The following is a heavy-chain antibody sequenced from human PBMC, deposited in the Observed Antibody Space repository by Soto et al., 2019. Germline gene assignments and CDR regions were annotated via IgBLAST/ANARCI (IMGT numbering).Heavy chain of an antibody. D-gene: IGHD5-12*01. CDR1: GGSISSGDYY. V-gene: IGHV4-30-4*01. CDR2: IYYSGST. CDR3: ARGIVATTREAYFDY. Sequence: PSETLSLTCTVSGGSISSGDYYWSWIRQPPGKGLEWIGYIYYSGSTYYNPSLKSRVTISVDTSKNQFSLKLSSVTAADTAVYYRARGIVATTREAYFDYWGQGTLVTVSS. J-gene: IGHJ4*02.